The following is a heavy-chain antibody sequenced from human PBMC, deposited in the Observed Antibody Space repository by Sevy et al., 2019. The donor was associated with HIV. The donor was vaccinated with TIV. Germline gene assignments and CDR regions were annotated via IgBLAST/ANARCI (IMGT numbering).Heavy chain of an antibody. J-gene: IGHJ3*02. CDR1: GFTFSDYR. CDR3: AKPTRPESYGHGGAFDI. D-gene: IGHD4-17*01. V-gene: IGHV3-30*18. CDR2: ISYDGRNNK. Sequence: GGSLRLSCAASGFTFSDYRMHWVRQAPGKGLEWVAVISYDGRNNKYNADSVKGRFTISRDNSKNTVYLQMNSLRAEDTAVYYCAKPTRPESYGHGGAFDIWGQGTMVTVSS.